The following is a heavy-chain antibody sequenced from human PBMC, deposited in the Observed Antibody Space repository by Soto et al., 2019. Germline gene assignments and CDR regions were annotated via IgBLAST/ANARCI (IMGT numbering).Heavy chain of an antibody. CDR1: GGSISSSSYY. Sequence: SETLSLTCTVSGGSISSSSYYWGWIRQPPGKGLEWIGSIYYSGSTYYNPSLKSRVTISVDTAKNQFSLKLSSVTAADTAVYYCARHKIPKSFLVGFLAEMLGAYNWFDPWGQGTLVTVSS. D-gene: IGHD3-10*01. CDR3: ARHKIPKSFLVGFLAEMLGAYNWFDP. V-gene: IGHV4-39*01. J-gene: IGHJ5*02. CDR2: IYYSGST.